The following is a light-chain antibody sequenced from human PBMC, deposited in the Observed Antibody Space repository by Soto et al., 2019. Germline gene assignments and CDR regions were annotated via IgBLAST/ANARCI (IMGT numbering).Light chain of an antibody. CDR2: DIS. V-gene: IGKV3-11*01. CDR3: QQRRSWPRT. Sequence: EIVLTQSPATLSLSPGDRATLSCRASQNVDSYLAWYQQKPGQAPRLLIHDISERATGIPARFSGSGSGTDFPLPISSLEPEDFAVYYCQQRRSWPRTFGRGTKVEIK. J-gene: IGKJ1*01. CDR1: QNVDSY.